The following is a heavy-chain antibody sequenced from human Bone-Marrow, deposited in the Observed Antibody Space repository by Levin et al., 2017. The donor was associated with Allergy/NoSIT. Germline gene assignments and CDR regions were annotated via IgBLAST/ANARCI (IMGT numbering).Heavy chain of an antibody. CDR1: GFTFSSYA. V-gene: IGHV3-23*01. CDR2: LTGSDVRT. J-gene: IGHJ4*02. Sequence: PGGSLRLSCVASGFTFSSYAMAWVRQAPGKGLEWVSTLTGSDVRTFSADSVKGRFTISRDNSKNTVFLQMNTLRADDTAIYYCAKVAVSIAAEFDYWGQGTLVTVSS. D-gene: IGHD6-25*01. CDR3: AKVAVSIAAEFDY.